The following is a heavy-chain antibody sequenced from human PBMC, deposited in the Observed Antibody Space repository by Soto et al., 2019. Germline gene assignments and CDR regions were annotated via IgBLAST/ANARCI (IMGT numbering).Heavy chain of an antibody. CDR1: GFSFSSYA. D-gene: IGHD6-13*01. V-gene: IGHV3-23*01. CDR2: ISGSGGST. CDR3: AKILSGSSWCFPFDY. J-gene: IGHJ4*02. Sequence: EVQLLESGGGLVQPGGSLRLSCAASGFSFSSYAMSWVRQAPGKGLEWVSAISGSGGSTYYADSVKGRFTISRDNSXXTLSLQMNSLSAEDTAVYYCAKILSGSSWCFPFDYWGQGTLVTVSS.